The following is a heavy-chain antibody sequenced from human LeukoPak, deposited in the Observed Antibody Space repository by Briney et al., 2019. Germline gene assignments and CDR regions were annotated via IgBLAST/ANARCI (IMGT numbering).Heavy chain of an antibody. CDR3: ARDLVGQSLLPGLFAY. CDR2: IIPIFGTA. J-gene: IGHJ4*02. CDR1: GGTFSSYA. V-gene: IGHV1-69*06. D-gene: IGHD6-19*01. Sequence: GPSVRVSCKASGGTFSSYAISWVRQAPGPGVEWRRGIIPIFGTANSAQKFQGRVTITADKSTSTAYPGLSSLRSEDTAVYYFARDLVGQSLLPGLFAYGGQGTLVTVPS.